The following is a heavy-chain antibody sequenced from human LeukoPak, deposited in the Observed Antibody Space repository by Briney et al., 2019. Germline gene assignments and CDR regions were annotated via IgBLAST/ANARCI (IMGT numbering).Heavy chain of an antibody. J-gene: IGHJ4*02. CDR3: ARAEIGVVIT. D-gene: IGHD3-3*01. V-gene: IGHV4-61*02. Sequence: TLSLTCTVSGGSISSSSYYWSWIRQPARKGLEWIGRIYTSGSTNYNPSLKSRVTISVDTSKNQFSLKLSSVTAADTAVYYCARAEIGVVITWGQGTLVTVSS. CDR1: GGSISSSSYY. CDR2: IYTSGST.